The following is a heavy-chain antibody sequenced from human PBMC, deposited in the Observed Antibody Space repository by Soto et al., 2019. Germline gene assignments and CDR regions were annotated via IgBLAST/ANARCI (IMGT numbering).Heavy chain of an antibody. Sequence: GGSLRLSCAASGFTFSSYSMNWVRQAPGKGLEWVSYISSSSSTIYYADSVKGRFTISRDNAKNSLYLQMNSLRAEDTAVYYCASLLRTTRSFWGQGTLVTVSS. D-gene: IGHD3-16*01. CDR2: ISSSSSTI. J-gene: IGHJ4*02. CDR3: ASLLRTTRSF. V-gene: IGHV3-48*01. CDR1: GFTFSSYS.